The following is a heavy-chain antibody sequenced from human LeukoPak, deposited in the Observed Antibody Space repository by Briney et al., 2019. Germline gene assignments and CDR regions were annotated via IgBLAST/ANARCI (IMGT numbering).Heavy chain of an antibody. Sequence: PSETLSLTCTVSGGSISSYYWSWIRQPAGKGLELIGRIYTSGTTNYNPSLKSRVTMSVDTSENQFSLNLSSVTAADTVVYYCARAPTGAGGWNWFDPWGQGTLVTVSS. CDR3: ARAPTGAGGWNWFDP. J-gene: IGHJ5*02. D-gene: IGHD1-1*01. V-gene: IGHV4-4*07. CDR2: IYTSGTT. CDR1: GGSISSYY.